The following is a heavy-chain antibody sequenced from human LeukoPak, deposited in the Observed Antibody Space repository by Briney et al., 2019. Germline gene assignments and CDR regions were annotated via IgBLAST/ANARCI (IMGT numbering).Heavy chain of an antibody. CDR2: ISAYNGNT. Sequence: ASVKVSCKASGYTFTSYGISWARQAPGQGLEWMGWISAYNGNTNYAQKLQGRVTMTTDTSTSTAYMELRSLRSDDTAVYYCARVYDFWSGYYSSFDYWGQGTLVTVSS. V-gene: IGHV1-18*01. D-gene: IGHD3-3*01. CDR3: ARVYDFWSGYYSSFDY. J-gene: IGHJ4*02. CDR1: GYTFTSYG.